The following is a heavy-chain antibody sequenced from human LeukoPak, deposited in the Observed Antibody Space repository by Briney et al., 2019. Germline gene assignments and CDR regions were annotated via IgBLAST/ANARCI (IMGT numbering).Heavy chain of an antibody. D-gene: IGHD6-13*01. CDR3: TSPGIAAA. CDR1: GFTFSGSA. CDR2: IRSKANSYAT. J-gene: IGHJ4*02. Sequence: GGSLRLSCAASGFTFSGSAMHWVRQASGKGLEWVGRIRSKANSYATAYAASVKGRFTISRDDSKNTAYLQMNGLKTEDAAVYYCTSPGIAAAGGQGTLVTVSS. V-gene: IGHV3-73*01.